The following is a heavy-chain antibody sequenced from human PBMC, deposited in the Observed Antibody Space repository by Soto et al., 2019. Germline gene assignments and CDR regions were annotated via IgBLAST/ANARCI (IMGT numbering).Heavy chain of an antibody. CDR2: ISSGSKTI. CDR1: GFTFSAYS. D-gene: IGHD3-9*01. CDR3: VREDILGVRSFDP. V-gene: IGHV3-48*02. J-gene: IGHJ5*02. Sequence: PGGSLRLSCAASGFTFSAYSVNWVRQAPGKGLQWISYISSGSKTIYYADSVKGRFIVSRDNAKNSQYLQMNSLRDEDTAVYYCVREDILGVRSFDPWGQGTLVTVSS.